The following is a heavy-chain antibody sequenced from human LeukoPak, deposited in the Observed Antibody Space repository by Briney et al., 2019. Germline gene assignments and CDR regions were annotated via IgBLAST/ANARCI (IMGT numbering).Heavy chain of an antibody. CDR2: IRYDGSNK. CDR3: ATGYSSGWYGRLDY. J-gene: IGHJ4*02. Sequence: QVQLVESGGGVVQPGGSLRLSCAASGFTFSSYGMHWVRQAPGKGLEWVAFIRYDGSNKYYADSVKARFTLSRDNSKNTMYLQMNTLRAEDTAVYYCATGYSSGWYGRLDYWGQGTLVTVYS. V-gene: IGHV3-30*02. D-gene: IGHD6-19*01. CDR1: GFTFSSYG.